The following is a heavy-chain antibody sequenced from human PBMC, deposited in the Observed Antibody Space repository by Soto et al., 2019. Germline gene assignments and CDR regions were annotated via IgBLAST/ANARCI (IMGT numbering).Heavy chain of an antibody. Sequence: GGSLRLSCAASGFTVSSNYMSWVRQAPGKGLEWVSVIYSGGSTYYADSVKGRFTISRDNSKNTLYLQMNSLRAEDTAVYYCARDSSLYSGSYTPRDYWGQGTLVTVSS. D-gene: IGHD1-26*01. CDR1: GFTVSSNY. CDR2: IYSGGST. V-gene: IGHV3-53*01. CDR3: ARDSSLYSGSYTPRDY. J-gene: IGHJ4*02.